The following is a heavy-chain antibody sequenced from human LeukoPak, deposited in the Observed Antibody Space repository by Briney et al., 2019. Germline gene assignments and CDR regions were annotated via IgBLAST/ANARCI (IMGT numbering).Heavy chain of an antibody. CDR2: IGGSGGST. J-gene: IGHJ6*02. V-gene: IGHV3-23*01. CDR3: AKTSGMDV. Sequence: GESLKISCAASGFTFSSYAMSWVRQAPGKGLEWVSAIGGSGGSTYYADSVKGRFTISRDNSKNTLYLQMNSLRAEDTAVYYCAKTSGMDVWGQGTTVTVSS. CDR1: GFTFSSYA.